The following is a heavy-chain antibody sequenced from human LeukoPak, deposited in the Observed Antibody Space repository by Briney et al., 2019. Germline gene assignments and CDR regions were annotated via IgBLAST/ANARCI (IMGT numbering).Heavy chain of an antibody. V-gene: IGHV4-59*01. CDR2: IYYRGST. Sequence: SETLSLTCTVSGGSISSYYWSWIRQPPGKGLEWIGYIYYRGSTNYNPSLKSRVTISVDTSKNQFSLKLSSVTAADTAVYYCAREARYNWFDPWGQGTLVTVSS. CDR3: AREARYNWFDP. J-gene: IGHJ5*02. CDR1: GGSISSYY. D-gene: IGHD6-6*01.